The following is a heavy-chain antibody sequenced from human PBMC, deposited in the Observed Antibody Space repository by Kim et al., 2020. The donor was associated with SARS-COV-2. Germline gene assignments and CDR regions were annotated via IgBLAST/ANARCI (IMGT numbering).Heavy chain of an antibody. J-gene: IGHJ6*02. CDR2: ISFDGRNK. D-gene: IGHD3-10*01. V-gene: IGHV3-30-3*01. Sequence: GGSLRLSCAASGLSFDTSAMNWVRQAPGKGLEWVAVISFDGRNKEFADSVKGRFTISRDNSKNTLYLQMNSLRVEDTAVYYCARGNYNESVSLSHYHSGMDVWGQGTTVTVSS. CDR1: GLSFDTSA. CDR3: ARGNYNESVSLSHYHSGMDV.